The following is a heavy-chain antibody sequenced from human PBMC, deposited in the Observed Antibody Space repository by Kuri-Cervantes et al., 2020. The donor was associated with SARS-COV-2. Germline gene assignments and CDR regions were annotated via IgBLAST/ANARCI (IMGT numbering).Heavy chain of an antibody. D-gene: IGHD7-27*01. CDR1: GDSISRSSYY. CDR3: ARHDSVTGDWYFDL. V-gene: IGHV4-39*01. J-gene: IGHJ2*01. CDR2: IFYSGST. Sequence: SETLSLTCSVAGDSISRSSYYWAWIRQPPGKGLECIASIFYSGSTYYNPSLKRRVTISVYTSKDHFSMKLSSVTAAARAVYYCARHDSVTGDWYFDLWGRGTLVTVSS.